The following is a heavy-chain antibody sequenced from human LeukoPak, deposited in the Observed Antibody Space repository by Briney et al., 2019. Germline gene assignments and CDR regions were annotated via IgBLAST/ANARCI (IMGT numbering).Heavy chain of an antibody. CDR2: ISYDGSNK. J-gene: IGHJ6*02. V-gene: IGHV3-30*18. CDR1: GFKFNSYA. CDR3: AQGGSEIYYFYHGMDV. Sequence: GGSLRLSCVASGFKFNSYAIHWVRQAPGKGLQWVTVISYDGSNKYYADSVKGRFTTSRDNSKNTVYLQMNSLRAEDTAVYHCAQGGSEIYYFYHGMDVWGRGTTVTVSS. D-gene: IGHD3-10*01.